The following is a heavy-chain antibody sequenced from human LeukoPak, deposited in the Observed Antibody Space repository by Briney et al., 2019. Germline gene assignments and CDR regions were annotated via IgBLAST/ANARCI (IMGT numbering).Heavy chain of an antibody. D-gene: IGHD6-19*01. Sequence: GRSLRLSCAASGFTFSDYYMSWIRQAPGKGLEWVSYISSSGSTIYYADSVKGRFTISRDNAKNSLYLQMNSLRAEDTAVYYCARVPPYSSGWYSYYYYMDVWGKGTTVTVSS. CDR1: GFTFSDYY. CDR2: ISSSGSTI. CDR3: ARVPPYSSGWYSYYYYMDV. J-gene: IGHJ6*03. V-gene: IGHV3-11*01.